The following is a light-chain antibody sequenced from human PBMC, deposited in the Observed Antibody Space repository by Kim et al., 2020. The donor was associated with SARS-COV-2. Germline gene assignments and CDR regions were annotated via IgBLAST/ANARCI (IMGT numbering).Light chain of an antibody. CDR1: QGISSA. V-gene: IGKV1-13*02. CDR2: DAS. CDR3: QHFNSYPYT. J-gene: IGKJ2*01. Sequence: AIQLTQSPSSLSASVGDRVTITCRASQGISSALAWYQQKPGKAPNLLIYDASTLKSGVPSRFSGSASGTDFTLTISSLQPEDFATYYCQHFNSYPYTFGQGTKLEI.